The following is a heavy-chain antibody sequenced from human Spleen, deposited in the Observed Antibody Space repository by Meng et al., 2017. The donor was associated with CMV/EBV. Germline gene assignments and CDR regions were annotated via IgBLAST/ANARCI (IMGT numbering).Heavy chain of an antibody. D-gene: IGHD1-26*01. V-gene: IGHV4-59*01. CDR2: LYYSGST. CDR1: GGSISSYY. Sequence: SETLSLTCTVSGGSISSYYWSWIRQPPGKGLEWIGYLYYSGSTNYNPSLKSRVTISVDTSKNQFSLKLSSVTAADTAVYYCARRGGGSRHSGSYGYYYYYGMDVWGQGTTVTVSS. J-gene: IGHJ6*02. CDR3: ARRGGGSRHSGSYGYYYYYGMDV.